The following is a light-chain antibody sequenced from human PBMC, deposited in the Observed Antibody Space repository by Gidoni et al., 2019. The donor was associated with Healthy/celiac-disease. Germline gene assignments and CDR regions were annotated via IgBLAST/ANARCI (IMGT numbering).Light chain of an antibody. V-gene: IGLV2-23*03. Sequence: QSALTQPASESGSPGQSITIPCTGTSSDVGSYNLVSWSQQHPGKAPKLMIYEGNKRPSGVTNRFSGSKSGNTASLTISGLQAEDEADYYCCSYAGSSTFVVFGGGTKLTVL. CDR3: CSYAGSSTFVV. CDR2: EGN. CDR1: SSDVGSYNL. J-gene: IGLJ2*01.